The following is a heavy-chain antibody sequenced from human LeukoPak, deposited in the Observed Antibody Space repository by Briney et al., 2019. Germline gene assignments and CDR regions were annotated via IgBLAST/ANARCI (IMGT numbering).Heavy chain of an antibody. V-gene: IGHV1-46*01. CDR2: INPRGGST. Sequence: ASVKVSFTASGYTFTNHFIHWVRQAPGQSLEWMGVINPRGGSTSYAQNFQGRVTMTRDTSTSTVYMEVSSLRSEDTAAYYCARGGDGYNNIFYDFDSWGQGTLVTVSS. CDR1: GYTFTNHF. CDR3: ARGGDGYNNIFYDFDS. J-gene: IGHJ4*02. D-gene: IGHD5-24*01.